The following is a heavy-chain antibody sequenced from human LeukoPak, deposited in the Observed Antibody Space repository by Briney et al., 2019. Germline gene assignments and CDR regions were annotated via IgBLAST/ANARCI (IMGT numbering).Heavy chain of an antibody. D-gene: IGHD4-11*01. CDR3: ARQPRLHIRPLDY. CDR1: GGSFSAYY. Sequence: PSETLSLTCAVYGGSFSAYYWSWLRQPPGKGLEWIGEISHRGSTNYNPSLKIRVTISVDTSKNQFSLKLSSVTAADTAVYYCARQPRLHIRPLDYWGQGPLVTVSS. J-gene: IGHJ4*02. CDR2: ISHRGST. V-gene: IGHV4-34*01.